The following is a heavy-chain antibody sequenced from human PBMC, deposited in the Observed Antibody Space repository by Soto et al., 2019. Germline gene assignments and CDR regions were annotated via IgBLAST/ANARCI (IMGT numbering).Heavy chain of an antibody. V-gene: IGHV4-61*08. D-gene: IGHD3-10*01. CDR1: GGSVSRGGYF. CDR3: ARSPNYYYYGMDV. J-gene: IGHJ6*02. CDR2: IYYSGST. Sequence: PSETRSRTWTVSGGSVSRGGYFWIWLRQSPGKRLEWIAYIYYSGSTNYNPSLKSRATISVDTSKSQVSLTLTSMTAADAALYYCARSPNYYYYGMDVWGQGTTVTVPS.